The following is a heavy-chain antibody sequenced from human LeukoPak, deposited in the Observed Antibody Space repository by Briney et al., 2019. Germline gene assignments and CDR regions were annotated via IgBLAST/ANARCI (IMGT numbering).Heavy chain of an antibody. J-gene: IGHJ6*02. CDR2: ISGSGGST. CDR1: GFTFSSYA. Sequence: GGSLRLSCAVSGFTFSSYAMNWVRQAPRKGLEWVSDISGSGGSTNYADSVKGRFTISRDNSMDTLFLQMNSLRAEDTAVYYCAKGMEWVVVPAALDVWGQGTTVTVSS. CDR3: AKGMEWVVVPAALDV. V-gene: IGHV3-23*01. D-gene: IGHD2-2*01.